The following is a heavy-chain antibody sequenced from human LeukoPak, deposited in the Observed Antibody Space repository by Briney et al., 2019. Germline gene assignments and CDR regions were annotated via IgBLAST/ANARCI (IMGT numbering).Heavy chain of an antibody. CDR3: ASEATPPMTTVTNYFDY. D-gene: IGHD4-17*01. J-gene: IGHJ4*02. CDR2: VIPIFGRA. CDR1: RGTFTSYA. Sequence: SVKLSCXASRGTFTSYAISWVRRAPGQGREWMGRVIPIFGRANYAQKFQSRVTITTDESTSTAYMELSSLRSEDTAVYYCASEATPPMTTVTNYFDYWGQGTLVTVSS. V-gene: IGHV1-69*05.